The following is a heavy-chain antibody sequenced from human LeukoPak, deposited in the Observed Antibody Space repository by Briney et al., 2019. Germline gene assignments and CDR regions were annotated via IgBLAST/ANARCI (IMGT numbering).Heavy chain of an antibody. J-gene: IGHJ5*02. V-gene: IGHV4-59*08. CDR1: GGSISSYY. CDR2: IYYSGST. Sequence: SETLSLTCTVPGGSISSYYWSWIRQPPGKGLEWIGYIYYSGSTNYNPSLKSRVTISVDTSKNQFSLKLSSVTAADTAVYYCARQFSFNWFDPWGQGTLVTVSS. CDR3: ARQFSFNWFDP.